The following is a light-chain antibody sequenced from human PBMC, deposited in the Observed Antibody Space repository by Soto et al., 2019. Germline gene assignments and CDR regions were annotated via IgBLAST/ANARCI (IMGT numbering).Light chain of an antibody. CDR1: SSDVGGYNY. CDR2: EVS. Sequence: QPVRNQPPSGYGSHGQSVTIFCTGTSSDVGGYNYVSWYQQHPGKAPKLMIYEVSKRPSGVPDRFSGSKSGNTASLTVSGLQAXDEADYYCSSYAGSNNPYVFGTGTKVTVL. CDR3: SSYAGSNNPYV. V-gene: IGLV2-8*01. J-gene: IGLJ1*01.